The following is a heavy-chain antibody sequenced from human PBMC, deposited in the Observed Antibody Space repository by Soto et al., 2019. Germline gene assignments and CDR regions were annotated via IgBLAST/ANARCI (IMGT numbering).Heavy chain of an antibody. CDR3: VGEYGDYGALDS. Sequence: QVQLVESGGGVVQPGRSLRLSCAASGFTFSSYGMHWVRQAPGKGLEWVAVISYDGSNKYYADSVKGRFTISRDNSKNTLYLQMNSLRAEDAAVYYCVGEYGDYGALDSWGQGTLVTVSS. D-gene: IGHD4-17*01. V-gene: IGHV3-30*03. CDR1: GFTFSSYG. CDR2: ISYDGSNK. J-gene: IGHJ4*02.